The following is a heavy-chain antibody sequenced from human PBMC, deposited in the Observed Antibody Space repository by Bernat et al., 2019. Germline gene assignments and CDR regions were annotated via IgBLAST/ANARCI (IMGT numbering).Heavy chain of an antibody. CDR2: ISSTSNYI. Sequence: DVQLVESGGGLVKPGGSLRLSCVASGFTFSSYSMNWVRQAPGKGLEWVSSISSTSNYIYYADSVKGRFTISRDNAKNSLYLQMNSLRAEDTAVYYCARLPIGYPGKLDFPRTGYYGMDVWGQGTTVTVSS. J-gene: IGHJ6*02. CDR3: ARLPIGYPGKLDFPRTGYYGMDV. D-gene: IGHD1-14*01. V-gene: IGHV3-21*01. CDR1: GFTFSSYS.